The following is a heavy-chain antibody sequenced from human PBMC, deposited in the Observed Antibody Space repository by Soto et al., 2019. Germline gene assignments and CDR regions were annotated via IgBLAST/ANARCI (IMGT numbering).Heavy chain of an antibody. V-gene: IGHV4-34*01. CDR2: ISHSGST. CDR1: GGSFSGYY. J-gene: IGHJ4*02. D-gene: IGHD2-15*01. Sequence: PSETLSLTCAVYGGSFSGYYWSWIRQPPGKGLEWIGEISHSGSTNYNPSLKSRVTISVDTSKNQFSLKLSSVTAADTAVYYCARGYCSGGSCYSGVGSFDYWGQGTLVTVSS. CDR3: ARGYCSGGSCYSGVGSFDY.